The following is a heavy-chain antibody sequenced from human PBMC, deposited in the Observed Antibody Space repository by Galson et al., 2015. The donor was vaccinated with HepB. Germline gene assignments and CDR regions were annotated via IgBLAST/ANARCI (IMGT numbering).Heavy chain of an antibody. Sequence: SLRLSCAASGFTFRSYWMSWVRQAPGQGLEWVANIKQDGSDKYFVDSVKGRFTISRDNAKNSLFLQMNSLTVEDTAVYFCVREGETSGLTSIYLQNWGLGTLVTVSS. V-gene: IGHV3-7*03. D-gene: IGHD6-19*01. CDR3: VREGETSGLTSIYLQN. CDR1: GFTFRSYW. J-gene: IGHJ1*01. CDR2: IKQDGSDK.